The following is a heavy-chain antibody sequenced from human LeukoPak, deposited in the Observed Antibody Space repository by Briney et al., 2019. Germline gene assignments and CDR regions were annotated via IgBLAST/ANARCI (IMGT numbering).Heavy chain of an antibody. CDR2: IYKDGTT. V-gene: IGHV3-66*01. J-gene: IGHJ4*02. Sequence: GGSLRLSCAASGFTVSNNFMSWVRQAPGKGLESVSIIYKDGTTYYADSVKGRFTISRDNSKNTVHLQMNSLRAEDTAVYYCARPSPYCGGDCYDQWGQGTLVTVSS. CDR1: GFTVSNNF. D-gene: IGHD2-21*01. CDR3: ARPSPYCGGDCYDQ.